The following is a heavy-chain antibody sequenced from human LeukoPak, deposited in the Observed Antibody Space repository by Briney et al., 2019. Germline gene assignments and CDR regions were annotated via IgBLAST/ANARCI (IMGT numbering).Heavy chain of an antibody. Sequence: GGSLRLSCAASGFTFSSYSMNWVRQAPGKGLEWVSYISSSSSTIYYADSVKGRFTISRDNAKNSLYLQMNSLRAEDTAVYYCAREGSGWYGGFDYWGQGTLVTVSS. CDR3: AREGSGWYGGFDY. V-gene: IGHV3-48*01. CDR1: GFTFSSYS. D-gene: IGHD6-19*01. CDR2: ISSSSSTI. J-gene: IGHJ4*02.